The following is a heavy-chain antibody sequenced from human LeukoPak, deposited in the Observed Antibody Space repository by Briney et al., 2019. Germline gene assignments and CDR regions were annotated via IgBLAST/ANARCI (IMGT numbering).Heavy chain of an antibody. CDR1: GNTFSTYS. CDR2: ISRSSRYI. D-gene: IGHD2-8*01. J-gene: IGHJ6*02. Sequence: GGSLRLSCAASGNTFSTYSMTWVRQAPGKGLEWVSSISRSSRYIYYADSVKGRFTISRDDAKNSLFLQMNSLRADDTAVYYCARDLFCSYGVCPVWGQGTTVTVSS. V-gene: IGHV3-21*01. CDR3: ARDLFCSYGVCPV.